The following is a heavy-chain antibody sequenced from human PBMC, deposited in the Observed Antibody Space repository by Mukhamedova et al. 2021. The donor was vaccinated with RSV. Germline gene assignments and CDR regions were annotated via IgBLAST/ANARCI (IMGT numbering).Heavy chain of an antibody. Sequence: NGDYFWSWLRQPPGKGLEWIGYIYDSGSTYSNPSLKSRVTISIDTSKNQFSLKLSSVTAADTAVYYFARGSRYDFWSAYYVSWG. D-gene: IGHD3-3*01. CDR2: IYDSGST. CDR3: ARGSRYDFWSAYYVS. J-gene: IGHJ5*01. CDR1: NGDYF. V-gene: IGHV4-30-4*08.